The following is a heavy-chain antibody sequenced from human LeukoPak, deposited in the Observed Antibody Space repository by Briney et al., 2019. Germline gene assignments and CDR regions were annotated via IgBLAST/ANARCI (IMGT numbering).Heavy chain of an antibody. Sequence: PSETLSLTCTVSGGSISSGGYYWSWIRQHPGKGLEWIGYIYYSGSTYYNPSLKSRVTISVDTSKNQFSLKLSSVTAADTAVYYCARVRGYSGYDEYWGQGTLVTVSS. V-gene: IGHV4-31*03. D-gene: IGHD5-12*01. CDR1: GGSISSGGYY. CDR2: IYYSGST. J-gene: IGHJ4*02. CDR3: ARVRGYSGYDEY.